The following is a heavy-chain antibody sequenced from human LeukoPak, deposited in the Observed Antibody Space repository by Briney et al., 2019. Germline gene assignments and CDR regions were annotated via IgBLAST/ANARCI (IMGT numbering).Heavy chain of an antibody. CDR2: ISSSGSTI. CDR1: GFTFSDYY. CDR3: ARGLPTAPYYYDSSGYYYESDAFDI. V-gene: IGHV3-11*04. D-gene: IGHD3-22*01. Sequence: GGSLRLSCAASGFTFSDYYMSWIRQAPGKGLEWVSYISSSGSTIYYADSVKGRFTISRDNAKNSLYLQMNSLRAEDTAVYYCARGLPTAPYYYDSSGYYYESDAFDIWGQGTMVTVSS. J-gene: IGHJ3*02.